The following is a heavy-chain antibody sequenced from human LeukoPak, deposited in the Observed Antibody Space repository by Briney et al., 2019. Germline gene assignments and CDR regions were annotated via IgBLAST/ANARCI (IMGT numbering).Heavy chain of an antibody. CDR3: ARHRYSSGNWFDP. D-gene: IGHD6-25*01. CDR2: IYYSGST. Sequence: SETLSLTCTVSGGSMSSYYWSWIRQPPGKGLEWIGYIYYSGSTNYNPSLKSRVTISVDTSKNQFSLNLSSVTAADTAVYYCARHRYSSGNWFDPWGQGTLVTVSS. V-gene: IGHV4-59*08. CDR1: GGSMSSYY. J-gene: IGHJ5*02.